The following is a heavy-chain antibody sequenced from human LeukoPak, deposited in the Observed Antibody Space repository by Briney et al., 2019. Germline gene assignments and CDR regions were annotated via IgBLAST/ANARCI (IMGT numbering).Heavy chain of an antibody. D-gene: IGHD1-26*01. Sequence: PGGSLRLSCAASGVTFSNHAMSWIRQAPGKGLEWVSGITGSGGSTYHAESVKGRFTISRDNSKNTLYLEMNSLGAEDTAVYFCATRPASETYFAVFDYWGQGTLVTVSS. J-gene: IGHJ4*02. CDR1: GVTFSNHA. CDR3: ATRPASETYFAVFDY. V-gene: IGHV3-23*01. CDR2: ITGSGGST.